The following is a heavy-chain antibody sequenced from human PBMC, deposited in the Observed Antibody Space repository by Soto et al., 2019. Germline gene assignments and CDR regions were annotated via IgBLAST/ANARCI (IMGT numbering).Heavy chain of an antibody. CDR2: IWFDGSDK. D-gene: IGHD2-15*01. CDR1: GFTFSSYG. J-gene: IGHJ3*01. CDR3: ARLYCSASSCYSVGAFDL. Sequence: GGSLRLSCAASGFTFSSYGMHWVRQAPGKGLEWVALIWFDGSDKYSADSVKGRFTISRDNSKNTLYLQMNSLRAEDTAVYYCARLYCSASSCYSVGAFDLWGQGTMVTVSS. V-gene: IGHV3-33*03.